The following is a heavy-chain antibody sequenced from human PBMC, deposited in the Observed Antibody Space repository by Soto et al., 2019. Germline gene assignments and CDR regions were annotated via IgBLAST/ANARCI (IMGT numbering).Heavy chain of an antibody. CDR3: GRDPGNWDQRKYFYCYYFMDV. V-gene: IGHV1-3*01. CDR1: GYMFTSYA. J-gene: IGHJ6*03. Sequence: EASVKVSCKASGYMFTSYAIQWVRQAPGQRLEWMGWINVGNGDTRYSQKFQGRVTLARDTSASTAYLELSSLRSEDTAVYYCGRDPGNWDQRKYFYCYYFMDVWG. D-gene: IGHD7-27*01. CDR2: INVGNGDT.